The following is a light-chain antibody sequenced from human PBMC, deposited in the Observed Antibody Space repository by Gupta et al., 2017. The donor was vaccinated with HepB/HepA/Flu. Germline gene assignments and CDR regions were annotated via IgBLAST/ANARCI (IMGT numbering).Light chain of an antibody. Sequence: QPALTQPASVSGSPGQSITISCTGTSSDVGGYNYVSWDQQHPGKAPKLMIYDVSNRPSGVSNRFSGSKSGNTASLTISGLQAEDEADYYCSSYTSSSTRVVFGGGTKLTVL. CDR3: SSYTSSSTRVV. CDR2: DVS. V-gene: IGLV2-14*03. J-gene: IGLJ2*01. CDR1: SSDVGGYNY.